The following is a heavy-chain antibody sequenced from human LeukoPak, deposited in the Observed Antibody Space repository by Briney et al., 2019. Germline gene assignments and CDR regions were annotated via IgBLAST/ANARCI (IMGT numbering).Heavy chain of an antibody. CDR2: INPSGGST. CDR1: GYTFTSYY. V-gene: IGHV1-46*01. D-gene: IGHD5-12*01. J-gene: IGHJ4*02. CDR3: ARVGNSGYDY. Sequence: ASLKVSCKASGYTFTSYYMHWVRQAPGQGLEWMGIINPSGGSTSYAQKFQGRVTMTRDMSTSTAYMELSSLRSEDTAVYYCARVGNSGYDYWGQGTLVTVSS.